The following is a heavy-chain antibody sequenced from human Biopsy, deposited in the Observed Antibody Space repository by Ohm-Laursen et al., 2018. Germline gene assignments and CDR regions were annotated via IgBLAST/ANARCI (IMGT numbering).Heavy chain of an antibody. D-gene: IGHD1-1*01. V-gene: IGHV1-24*01. CDR1: GYSLTELS. J-gene: IGHJ4*02. CDR3: AADINVWNVNY. CDR2: FAPENGRI. Sequence: ESLVKVSCKVSGYSLTELSMHWVRQAPGQGLEWMGGFAPENGRIVYSQKFQGRVTMTEDTSTSTAYMEVWRLRSDDTAVYYCAADINVWNVNYWGQGTQVIVSS.